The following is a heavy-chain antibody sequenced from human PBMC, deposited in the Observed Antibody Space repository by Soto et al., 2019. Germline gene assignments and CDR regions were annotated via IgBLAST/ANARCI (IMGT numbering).Heavy chain of an antibody. D-gene: IGHD5-18*01. CDR3: SRGILV. V-gene: IGHV4-31*03. CDR1: GGSINSGGYC. CDR2: ISYGGST. Sequence: QVQLQESGPGLVKPSQTLSLTCTVSGGSINSGGYCWSWIRQHPGKGLDWIGCISYGGSTSYNPSLKSRFTRSRDTSKNQFSLKLTSVTASDTAVYYCSRGILVWGQGALITVSS. J-gene: IGHJ4*02.